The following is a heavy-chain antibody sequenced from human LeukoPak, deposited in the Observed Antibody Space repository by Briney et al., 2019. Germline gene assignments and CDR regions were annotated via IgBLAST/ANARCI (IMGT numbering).Heavy chain of an antibody. CDR1: GFIFGKSA. CDR2: ISGNGGST. CDR3: ARGGYLQILGNDAFDV. Sequence: GGSLRLSCTASGFIFGKSAMSWVRQAPGKGLEWISAISGNGGSTYSAATAKGRFTISRDNSKNTLYLQMTSLRGEDTAVYYCARGGYLQILGNDAFDVWGQGTMVTASS. V-gene: IGHV3-23*01. J-gene: IGHJ3*01. D-gene: IGHD2/OR15-2a*01.